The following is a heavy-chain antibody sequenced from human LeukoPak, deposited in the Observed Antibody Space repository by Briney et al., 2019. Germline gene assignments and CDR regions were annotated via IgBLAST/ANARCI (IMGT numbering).Heavy chain of an antibody. CDR2: IKSKTDGGTT. CDR1: GFTFSNAW. D-gene: IGHD3-3*01. J-gene: IGHJ4*02. V-gene: IGHV3-15*01. CDR3: TRGKYYDFWSGYYPDY. Sequence: GGSLRLSCAASGFTFSNAWMSWVRQAPGKGLEWVGRIKSKTDGGTTGYAAPVKGRFTFSRDDSKSIAYLQMNSLKTEDTAVYYCTRGKYYDFWSGYYPDYWGQGTLVTVSS.